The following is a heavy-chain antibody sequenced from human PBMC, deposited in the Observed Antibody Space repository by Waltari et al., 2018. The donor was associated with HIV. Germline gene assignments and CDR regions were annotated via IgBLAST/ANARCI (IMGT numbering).Heavy chain of an antibody. CDR1: GYSISSGYY. CDR2: IYHSGST. CDR3: ARYGGNPYFDY. J-gene: IGHJ4*02. V-gene: IGHV4-38-2*01. Sequence: QVQLQESGPGLVKPSETLSLTCAVSGYSISSGYYWGWIRQPPGRGLDWIGSIYHSGSTYYNPSLKSRVTISVDTAKNQFSLKLSSVTAADTAVYYCARYGGNPYFDYWGQGTLVTVSS. D-gene: IGHD2-15*01.